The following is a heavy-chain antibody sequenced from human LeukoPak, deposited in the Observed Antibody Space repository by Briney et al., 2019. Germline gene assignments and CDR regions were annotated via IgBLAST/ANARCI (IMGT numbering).Heavy chain of an antibody. J-gene: IGHJ4*02. CDR1: GYSFTTYG. V-gene: IGHV1-18*01. CDR3: ASLARSSGWYYFDY. D-gene: IGHD6-19*01. Sequence: ASVKVSCKASGYSFTTYGMNWVRQAPGQGLEWMGWISAYNGNTNYAQKLQGRVTMTTDTSTSTAYMELRSLRSDDTAVYYCASLARSSGWYYFDYWGQGTLVTVSS. CDR2: ISAYNGNT.